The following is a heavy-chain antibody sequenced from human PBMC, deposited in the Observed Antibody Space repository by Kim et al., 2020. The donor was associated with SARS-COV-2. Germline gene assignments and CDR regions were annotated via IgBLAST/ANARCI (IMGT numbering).Heavy chain of an antibody. J-gene: IGHJ6*02. V-gene: IGHV3-30*18. D-gene: IGHD3-3*01. CDR3: AKDVKYYDFWSGYTHQQHVYDYYDGREV. CDR2: ISYDGSTK. Sequence: GGSLRLSCAASGFTFSSYGMHWVRQAPGKGLEWVAVISYDGSTKYYADSVKGRFTISRDNSKNTLYLQMNSLRAEDTAVYYCAKDVKYYDFWSGYTHQQHVYDYYDGREVGGEGTTVPVSS. CDR1: GFTFSSYG.